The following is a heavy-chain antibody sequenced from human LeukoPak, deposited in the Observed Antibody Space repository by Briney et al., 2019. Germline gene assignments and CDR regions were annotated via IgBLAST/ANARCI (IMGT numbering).Heavy chain of an antibody. D-gene: IGHD6-6*01. J-gene: IGHJ4*02. V-gene: IGHV3-21*01. Sequence: GGSLRLSCAASGFTFSSYSMNWVRQAPGKGLEWVSSISSSSSYIYYADSVKGRFTISRDNAKNSLHLQMNSLRAEDTAVYYCAREDTSSGFSRYYFDYWGQGTLVTVSS. CDR1: GFTFSSYS. CDR3: AREDTSSGFSRYYFDY. CDR2: ISSSSSYI.